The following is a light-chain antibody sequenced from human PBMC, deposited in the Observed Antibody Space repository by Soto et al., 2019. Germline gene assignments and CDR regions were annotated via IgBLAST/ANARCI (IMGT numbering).Light chain of an antibody. CDR2: DTS. CDR1: QGIVNY. CDR3: QQSYNPPYT. Sequence: IQVTQSPSFLSASVGDTITITCRTSQGIVNYLNWYQHKSGQPPKILLFDTSTLARGLPPRFSGSGSGSLFTLTIDSLQPEDFATYYCQQSYNPPYTFGQGT. V-gene: IGKV1-39*01. J-gene: IGKJ2*01.